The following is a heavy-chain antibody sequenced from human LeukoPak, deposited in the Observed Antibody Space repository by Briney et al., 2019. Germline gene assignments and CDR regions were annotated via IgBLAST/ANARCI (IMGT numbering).Heavy chain of an antibody. D-gene: IGHD6-19*01. Sequence: GGSLRRSCSASGFTFSTYATHWVRQAPGKGLEYVSAISSNGGSTYYADSVRGRFTISRDNSKKTLYLQMSSLRTEDTAVYYCVTLGLASPSDYWGDGTLVTVSS. CDR1: GFTFSTYA. CDR2: ISSNGGST. V-gene: IGHV3-64D*09. CDR3: VTLGLASPSDY. J-gene: IGHJ4*01.